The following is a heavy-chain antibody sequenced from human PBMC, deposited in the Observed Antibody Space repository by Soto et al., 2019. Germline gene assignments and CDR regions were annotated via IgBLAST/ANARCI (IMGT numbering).Heavy chain of an antibody. Sequence: QVQLVQSGAEVKKPGASVKVSCKASGYTFTNYAMHWVRQAPGQRLEWMGWIIAGNGNTKYSQKFQGRVTITRDTSASTAYMELRSLRSADTAVYYCAREGYCSSTSRFDYWGQGTLVTVSS. CDR3: AREGYCSSTSRFDY. D-gene: IGHD2-2*01. V-gene: IGHV1-3*01. CDR1: GYTFTNYA. J-gene: IGHJ4*02. CDR2: IIAGNGNT.